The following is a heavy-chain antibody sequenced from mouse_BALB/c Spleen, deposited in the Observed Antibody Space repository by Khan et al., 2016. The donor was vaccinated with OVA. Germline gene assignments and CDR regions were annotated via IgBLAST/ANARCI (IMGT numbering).Heavy chain of an antibody. CDR3: ARQGPVERSFDY. V-gene: IGHV5-6*01. D-gene: IGHD1-1*01. CDR1: GFTFSSYG. CDR2: ISSGGSYT. J-gene: IGHJ2*01. Sequence: EVELVESGGDLVKPGGSLKLSCAASGFTFSSYGMSWVRQTPDKRLEWVATISSGGSYTYYPDSVKGRFTISRDNAKNTLYLQMSSLKSEDTAMYYWARQGPVERSFDYWGQGTTLTVSS.